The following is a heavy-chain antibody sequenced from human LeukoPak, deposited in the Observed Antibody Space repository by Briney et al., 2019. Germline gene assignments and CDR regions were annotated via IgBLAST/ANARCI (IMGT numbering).Heavy chain of an antibody. CDR3: AKDAVGATGY. CDR2: ISYDGSNK. D-gene: IGHD1-26*01. CDR1: GFTFSSYG. Sequence: PGGSLRLSCAASGFTFSSYGMHWVRQAPGKGLEWVAVISYDGSNKYYADSVKGRFTISRDNSKNTLYLQMNSLRVEDTAVYYCAKDAVGATGYWGQGTLVTVSS. J-gene: IGHJ4*02. V-gene: IGHV3-30*18.